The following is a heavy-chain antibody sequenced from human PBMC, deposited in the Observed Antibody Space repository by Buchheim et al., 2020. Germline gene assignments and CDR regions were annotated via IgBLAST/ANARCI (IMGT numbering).Heavy chain of an antibody. D-gene: IGHD3-9*01. J-gene: IGHJ4*02. V-gene: IGHV3-33*01. CDR3: ARDGGYDILTGYYNLRYFDY. Sequence: QVQLVESGGGVVQPGRSLGLSCAASGFTFSTYGMHWVRQAPGKGLEWVALIWYDGTNKYYIDSVKGRFTISRDNSKNTLYLQMNSLRAEDTAVYYCARDGGYDILTGYYNLRYFDYWGQGTL. CDR1: GFTFSTYG. CDR2: IWYDGTNK.